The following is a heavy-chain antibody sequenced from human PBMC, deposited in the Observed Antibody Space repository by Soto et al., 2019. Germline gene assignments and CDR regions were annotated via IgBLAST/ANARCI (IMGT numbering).Heavy chain of an antibody. V-gene: IGHV1-18*01. Sequence: GASVKVSCKASGYTFTSYGISWVRQAPGQGLEWMGWISAYNGNTNYAQKLQGRVTMTTDTSTSTAYMELRSLRSDDTAVYYCAREKSSSGWYVAASFDYWGQGTLVTVSS. D-gene: IGHD6-19*01. CDR2: ISAYNGNT. J-gene: IGHJ4*02. CDR3: AREKSSSGWYVAASFDY. CDR1: GYTFTSYG.